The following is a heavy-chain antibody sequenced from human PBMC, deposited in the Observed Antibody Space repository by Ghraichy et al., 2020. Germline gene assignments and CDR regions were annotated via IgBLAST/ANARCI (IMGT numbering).Heavy chain of an antibody. J-gene: IGHJ6*02. Sequence: SETLSLTCTVSGGSISSYYWSWIRQPPGKGLEWIGYIYYSGSTNYNPSLKSRVTISVDTSKNQFSLKLSSVTAADTAVYYCARLGVVGATPRGDCGMDVWGQGTTVTVSS. V-gene: IGHV4-59*08. D-gene: IGHD1-26*01. CDR2: IYYSGST. CDR3: ARLGVVGATPRGDCGMDV. CDR1: GGSISSYY.